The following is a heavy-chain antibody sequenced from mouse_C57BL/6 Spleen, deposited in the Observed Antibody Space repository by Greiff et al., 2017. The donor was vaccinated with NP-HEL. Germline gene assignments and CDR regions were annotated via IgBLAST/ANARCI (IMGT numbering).Heavy chain of an antibody. V-gene: IGHV5-17*01. CDR3: ARGRNHYGSSSWFAY. J-gene: IGHJ3*01. D-gene: IGHD1-1*01. CDR1: GFTFSDYG. CDR2: ISSGSSTI. Sequence: EVKLMESGGGLVKPGGSLKLSCAASGFTFSDYGMHWVRQAPEKGLEWVAYISSGSSTIYYADTVKGRFTISRDNAKNTLFLQMTSLRSEDTAMYYCARGRNHYGSSSWFAYWGQGTLVTVSA.